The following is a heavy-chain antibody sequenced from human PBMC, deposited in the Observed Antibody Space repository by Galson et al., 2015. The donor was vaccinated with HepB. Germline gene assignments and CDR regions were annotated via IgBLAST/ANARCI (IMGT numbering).Heavy chain of an antibody. D-gene: IGHD4-17*01. J-gene: IGHJ4*02. CDR2: ISYDGSNK. CDR3: ARPSATMTTVTPFDY. Sequence: SLRLSCAASGFTFSSYAMHWVRQAPGKGLEWVAVISYDGSNKFYADSVKGRFTISRDNSKNTLYPQMNSLRAEDTAVYYRARPSATMTTVTPFDYWGQGTLVTVSS. V-gene: IGHV3-30-3*01. CDR1: GFTFSSYA.